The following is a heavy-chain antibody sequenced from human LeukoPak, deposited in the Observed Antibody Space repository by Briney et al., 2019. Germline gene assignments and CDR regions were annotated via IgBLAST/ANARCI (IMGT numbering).Heavy chain of an antibody. CDR1: GLTFSTYT. CDR2: ISLDGGNK. CDR3: ARDANHFDY. V-gene: IGHV3-30*04. J-gene: IGHJ4*02. Sequence: GSLRLSCAASGLTFSTYTMYWVRQAPGKGLEWVAVISLDGGNKYYADSVKGRFTISRDNSENTLYLQMNSLTAEDTAVYYCARDANHFDYWGQGTLVTVSS.